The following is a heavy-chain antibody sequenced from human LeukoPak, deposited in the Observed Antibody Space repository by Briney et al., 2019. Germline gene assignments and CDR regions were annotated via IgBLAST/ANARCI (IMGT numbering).Heavy chain of an antibody. CDR2: INHSGST. V-gene: IGHV4-34*01. CDR1: GGSFSGYY. CDR3: ARGSVVRGVIRSYYYGMDV. Sequence: SETLPLTCAVYGGSFSGYYWSWIRQPPGKGLEWIGEINHSGSTNYNPSLKSRVTISVDTSKNQFSLKLSSVTAADTAVYYCARGSVVRGVIRSYYYGMDVWGQGTTVTVSS. J-gene: IGHJ6*02. D-gene: IGHD3-10*01.